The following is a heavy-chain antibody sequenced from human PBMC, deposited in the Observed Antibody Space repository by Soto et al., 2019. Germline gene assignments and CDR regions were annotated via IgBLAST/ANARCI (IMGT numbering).Heavy chain of an antibody. D-gene: IGHD1-26*01. CDR3: ARARFSGSYHGMDV. CDR1: GFTFSSYS. Sequence: GGSLRLSCAASGFTFSSYSMNWVRQAPGKGLEWVSYISSSSSTIYYADSVKGRFTISRDNAKNSLYLQMNSLRDEDTAVYYCARARFSGSYHGMDVWGQGTTVTVSS. CDR2: ISSSSSTI. J-gene: IGHJ6*02. V-gene: IGHV3-48*02.